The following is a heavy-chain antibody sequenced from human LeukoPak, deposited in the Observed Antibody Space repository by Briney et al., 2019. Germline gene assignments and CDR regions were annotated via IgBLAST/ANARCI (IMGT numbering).Heavy chain of an antibody. Sequence: SETLSLTCTVSGGSISSSSYYWGWIRQPPGKGLERIVSIYYSGSTYYNPSLKSRVTISVDTSKNQFSLKLSSVTAADTAVYYCARVDCSGGSCSTWFDYWGQGTLVTVSS. J-gene: IGHJ4*02. CDR3: ARVDCSGGSCSTWFDY. D-gene: IGHD2-15*01. CDR1: GGSISSSSYY. V-gene: IGHV4-39*01. CDR2: IYYSGST.